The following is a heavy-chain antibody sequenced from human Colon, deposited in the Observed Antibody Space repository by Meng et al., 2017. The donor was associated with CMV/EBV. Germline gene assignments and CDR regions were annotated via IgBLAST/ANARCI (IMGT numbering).Heavy chain of an antibody. J-gene: IGHJ4*02. CDR3: ARDSFMTTVSTYPDY. CDR1: GISFKSYA. CDR2: ISYDGSNK. V-gene: IGHV3-30-3*01. Sequence: GGSLRLSCAFSGISFKSYAMSWVRQAPGKGLYWVAVISYDGSNKYYADSVKGRFTISRDNSKNTLFLQINSLRPEDTALYYCARDSFMTTVSTYPDYWGQGTLVTVSS. D-gene: IGHD4-17*01.